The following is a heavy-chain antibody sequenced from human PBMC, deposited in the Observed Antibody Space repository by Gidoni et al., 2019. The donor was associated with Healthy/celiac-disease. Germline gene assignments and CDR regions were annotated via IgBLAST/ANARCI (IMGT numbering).Heavy chain of an antibody. V-gene: IGHV3-23*01. J-gene: IGHJ4*02. D-gene: IGHD3-16*02. CDR1: GFTFSSYA. CDR2: IRGSGGST. CDR3: AKDQVHLGELSVNFDY. Sequence: EVQLLESGGGLVQPGGSLRLSCAASGFTFSSYAMSWVRQAPGKGLEWVSAIRGSGGSTYYADSVKGRFTISRDNSKNTLYLQMNSLRAEDTAVYYCAKDQVHLGELSVNFDYWGQGTLVTVSS.